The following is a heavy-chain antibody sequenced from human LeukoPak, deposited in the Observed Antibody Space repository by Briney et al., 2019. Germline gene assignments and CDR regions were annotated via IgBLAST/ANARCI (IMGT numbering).Heavy chain of an antibody. CDR3: AREYYYYYMDV. Sequence: SETLSLTCTVSGGSISSSSYYWGWIRQPPGKGLEWIGSIYYSGSTYYNPSLKSRVTISVDTSKNQFSLKLSSVTAADTAMYYCAREYYYYYMDVCGKGTTVTVSS. CDR1: GGSISSSSYY. J-gene: IGHJ6*03. V-gene: IGHV4-39*07. CDR2: IYYSGST.